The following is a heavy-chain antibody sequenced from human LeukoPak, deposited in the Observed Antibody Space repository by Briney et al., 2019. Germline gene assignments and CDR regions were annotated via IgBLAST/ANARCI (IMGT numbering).Heavy chain of an antibody. V-gene: IGHV4-34*01. Sequence: PSETLSLTCAVYGGSFSGYYWSWIRQPPGKGLEWIGSIYHSGSTYYNPSLKSRVTISVDTSKNQFSLKLSSVTAADTAVYYCARAIAVAGVRAPHYFDYWGQGTLVTVSS. J-gene: IGHJ4*02. CDR3: ARAIAVAGVRAPHYFDY. D-gene: IGHD6-19*01. CDR1: GGSFSGYY. CDR2: IYHSGST.